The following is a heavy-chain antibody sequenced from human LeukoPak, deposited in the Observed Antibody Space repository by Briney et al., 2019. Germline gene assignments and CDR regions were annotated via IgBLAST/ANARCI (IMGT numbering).Heavy chain of an antibody. D-gene: IGHD1-7*01. J-gene: IGHJ3*02. CDR2: LYPHDSDT. V-gene: IGHV5-51*01. Sequence: GESLKISCKGSGYSFPSYWIGWVRQMPGKGLEWMGILYPHDSDTRYSPSFQGQVTISADKSISTAYLQWSSLKASDTAMYYCVVYNWNYAAFDIWGQGTMVTVSS. CDR1: GYSFPSYW. CDR3: VVYNWNYAAFDI.